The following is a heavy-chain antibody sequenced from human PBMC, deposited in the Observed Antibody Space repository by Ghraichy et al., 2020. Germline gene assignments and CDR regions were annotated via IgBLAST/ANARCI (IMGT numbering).Heavy chain of an antibody. CDR3: ARYCSSTSCHGYYYYGMDV. CDR1: GYTFTSYY. V-gene: IGHV1-46*01. D-gene: IGHD2-2*01. CDR2: INPSGGST. Sequence: ASVKVSCKASGYTFTSYYMHWVRQAPGQGLEWMGIINPSGGSTSYAQKFQGRVTMTRDTSTSTAYMELSSLRSEDTAVYYCARYCSSTSCHGYYYYGMDVWGEGTTVTVSS. J-gene: IGHJ6*04.